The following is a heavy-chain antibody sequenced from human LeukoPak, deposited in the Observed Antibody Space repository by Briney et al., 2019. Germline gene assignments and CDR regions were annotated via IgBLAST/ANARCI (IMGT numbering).Heavy chain of an antibody. CDR2: ISAYNGNT. CDR3: ARDRFYCSSTSCYKAGFDY. V-gene: IGHV1-18*01. Sequence: ASVKVSCKASGYTFTSYGISWVRQAPGQGLEWMGWISAYNGNTNYAQKLQGRVTMTTDTSTSTAYMELRSLRSDDTAVYYCARDRFYCSSTSCYKAGFDYWGQGTLVTVSS. CDR1: GYTFTSYG. D-gene: IGHD2-2*02. J-gene: IGHJ4*02.